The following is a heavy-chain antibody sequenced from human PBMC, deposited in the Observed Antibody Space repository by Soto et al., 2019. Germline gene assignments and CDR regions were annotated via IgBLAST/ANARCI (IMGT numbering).Heavy chain of an antibody. V-gene: IGHV5-10-1*01. J-gene: IGHJ4*02. CDR2: IDPSDSYT. CDR3: ARSRCSTRVSDY. CDR1: GYSFTSYW. Sequence: PGASLKISCKGSGYSFTSYWICWVRQMPGKGLEWMGRIDPSDSYTNYSPSFQGHVTISADKSISTAYLQWSSLKASATAMYYCARSRCSTRVSDYCGQETLVTVSS. D-gene: IGHD4-17*01.